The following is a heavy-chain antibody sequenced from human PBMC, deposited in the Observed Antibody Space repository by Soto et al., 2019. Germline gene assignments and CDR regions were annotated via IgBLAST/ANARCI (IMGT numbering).Heavy chain of an antibody. Sequence: PGGSLRLSCAASGFTFSSYWMHWVRQAPGKGLVWVSRINSDGSSTSYADSVKGRFTISRDNAKNTLYLQMNSLRAEDTAVYYCATGPYYYYGMDVWGQGTTVTVSS. V-gene: IGHV3-74*01. J-gene: IGHJ6*02. CDR2: INSDGSST. CDR1: GFTFSSYW. CDR3: ATGPYYYYGMDV.